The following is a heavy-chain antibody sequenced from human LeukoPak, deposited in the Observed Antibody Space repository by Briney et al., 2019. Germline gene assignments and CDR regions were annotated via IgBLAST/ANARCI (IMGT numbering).Heavy chain of an antibody. CDR1: GGSISSGSYY. CDR3: ARYSRYIAAEDY. Sequence: SETLSLTCTVSGGSISSGSYYWSWIRQPAGKGLEWMGRIYTSGSTNYNPSLKSRVTISVDTSKNQFSLKLSSVTAADTAVYYCARYSRYIAAEDYWGQGTLVTVSS. D-gene: IGHD6-13*01. CDR2: IYTSGST. V-gene: IGHV4-61*02. J-gene: IGHJ4*02.